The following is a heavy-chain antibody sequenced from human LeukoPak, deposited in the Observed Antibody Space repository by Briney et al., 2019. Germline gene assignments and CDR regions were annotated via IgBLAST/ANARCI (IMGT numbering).Heavy chain of an antibody. Sequence: GGSLRLSCAVSGITLSNYAMSWVRQAPGKGLEWVAGISGSGGTNYADSVKGRFTISRDNSKNTLYLQMNSLRAEDTAVYYCAKASYYHGSGSPSTWGQGTLVTVSS. D-gene: IGHD3-10*01. CDR2: ISGSGGT. J-gene: IGHJ4*02. CDR1: GITLSNYA. CDR3: AKASYYHGSGSPST. V-gene: IGHV3-23*01.